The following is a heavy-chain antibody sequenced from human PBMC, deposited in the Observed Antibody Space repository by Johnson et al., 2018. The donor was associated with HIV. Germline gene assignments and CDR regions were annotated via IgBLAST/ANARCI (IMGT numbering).Heavy chain of an antibody. V-gene: IGHV3-74*02. CDR3: ASPWGRYSISSLDTFDI. J-gene: IGHJ3*02. D-gene: IGHD6-6*01. Sequence: VQLVESGGGLVQPGGSLRLSCAASGFTFSRYWMDWVRQAPGKGLVWVSRIKSDGSSTAYADSVKDRFTISRDNAKNTLYLQMNSLRVEDTAVYYCASPWGRYSISSLDTFDIWGQGTMVTVSS. CDR1: GFTFSRYW. CDR2: IKSDGSST.